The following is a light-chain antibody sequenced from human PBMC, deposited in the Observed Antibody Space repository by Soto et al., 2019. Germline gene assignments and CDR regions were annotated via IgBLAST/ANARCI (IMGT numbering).Light chain of an antibody. V-gene: IGLV1-44*01. CDR1: SSNIGSNT. J-gene: IGLJ2*01. CDR2: SNN. Sequence: HSVLPQPPSSYGTPGQGVTISCSGSSSNIGSNTVNWYQQLPGTAPKLVIYSNNQRPSGVPDRFSGSKSGTSASLAISGLQSEDEADYYCVAWDDSLNGYVVFGGGTKVTVL. CDR3: VAWDDSLNGYVV.